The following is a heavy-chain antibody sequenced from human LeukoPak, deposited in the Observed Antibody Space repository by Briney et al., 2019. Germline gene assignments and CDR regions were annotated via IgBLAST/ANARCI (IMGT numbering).Heavy chain of an antibody. J-gene: IGHJ6*02. CDR3: ARELDDFWSGYGPYYYYYYGMDV. CDR2: INPSGGST. D-gene: IGHD3-3*01. Sequence: ASVKVSCKASGYTFTSYYMHWVRQAPGQGLEWMGIINPSGGSTSYAQKFQGGVTMTRDTSTSTVYMELSSLRSEDTAVYYCARELDDFWSGYGPYYYYYYGMDVWGQGTTVTVSS. CDR1: GYTFTSYY. V-gene: IGHV1-46*01.